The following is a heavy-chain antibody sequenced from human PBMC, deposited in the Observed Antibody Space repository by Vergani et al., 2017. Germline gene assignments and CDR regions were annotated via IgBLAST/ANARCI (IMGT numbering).Heavy chain of an antibody. CDR1: GDSMNNYY. J-gene: IGHJ4*02. CDR3: ARGALWWLRQIDS. Sequence: QVQLQESGPGLVKPSETLSLTCSLSGDSMNNYYWTWIRQPPGKGLEWIGYIYDSGDTKYNPSLKSRVTMSLDTSKNQFSLNLYSVTAADTAVYYCARGALWWLRQIDSWGQGTLVTVSS. V-gene: IGHV4-59*01. CDR2: IYDSGDT. D-gene: IGHD2-21*01.